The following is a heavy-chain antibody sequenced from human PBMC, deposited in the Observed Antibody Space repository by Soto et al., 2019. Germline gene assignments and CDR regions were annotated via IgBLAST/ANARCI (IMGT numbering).Heavy chain of an antibody. CDR1: GGTFSSYT. D-gene: IGHD3-10*01. V-gene: IGHV1-69*02. CDR2: IIPILGIA. CDR3: ARGSEGYYFDY. Sequence: QVQLVQSGAEVKKPGSSVKVSCKASGGTFSSYTISWVRQAPGQGLEWMGRIIPILGIANYAQKFQGRVTITADKSTITAYMELSSLRSEDTAVYYCARGSEGYYFDYWGQGTLVTVSS. J-gene: IGHJ4*02.